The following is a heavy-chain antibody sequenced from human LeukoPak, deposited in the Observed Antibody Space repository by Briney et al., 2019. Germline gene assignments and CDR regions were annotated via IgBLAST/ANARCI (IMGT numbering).Heavy chain of an antibody. D-gene: IGHD6-19*01. CDR1: GFTFSNYA. Sequence: GGSLRLSCAASGFTFSNYAMSWVRQAPGKGLEWVSAISGSGDNIYYPDSVKGRFTISRDSSKNTLYLQLNILRAEDTAVYYCARHVSSGWRPRSLFDPWGQGTLVTVSS. CDR2: ISGSGDNI. V-gene: IGHV3-23*01. CDR3: ARHVSSGWRPRSLFDP. J-gene: IGHJ5*02.